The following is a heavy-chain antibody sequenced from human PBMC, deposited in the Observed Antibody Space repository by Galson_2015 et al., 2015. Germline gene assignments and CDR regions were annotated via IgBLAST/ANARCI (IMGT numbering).Heavy chain of an antibody. CDR1: GGSISSSSYY. Sequence: SETLSLTCTVSGGSISSSSYYWGWIRQPPGKGLEWIGSIYYSGSTYYNPSLKSRVTISVDTSKNQFSLKLSSVTAADTAVYYCARRIFRNWFDPWGQGTLVTVSS. J-gene: IGHJ5*02. CDR2: IYYSGST. V-gene: IGHV4-39*01. CDR3: ARRIFRNWFDP. D-gene: IGHD3-3*01.